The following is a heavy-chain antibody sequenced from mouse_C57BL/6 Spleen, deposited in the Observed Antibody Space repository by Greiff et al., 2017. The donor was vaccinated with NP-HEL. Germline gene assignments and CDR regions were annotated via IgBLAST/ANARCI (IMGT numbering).Heavy chain of an antibody. V-gene: IGHV1-26*01. J-gene: IGHJ2*01. Sequence: EVQLQQSGPELVKPGASVKISCKASGYTFTDYYMNWVKQSHGKSLEWIGDINPNNGGTSYNQKFKGKATLTVDKSSSTAYMELRSLTSEDSAVYYCARRGAGYYGSSYFDYWGQGTTLTVSS. CDR3: ARRGAGYYGSSYFDY. CDR1: GYTFTDYY. CDR2: INPNNGGT. D-gene: IGHD1-1*01.